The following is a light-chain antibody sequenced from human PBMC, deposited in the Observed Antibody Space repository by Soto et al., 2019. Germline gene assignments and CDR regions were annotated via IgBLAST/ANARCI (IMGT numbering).Light chain of an antibody. Sequence: EIVLTQSPGTLSVSPGERATLSCRAIQSISSTYLTWYHQKPGQAPRLLIYDASRRATGIPDRFSGSGSGTDFSLTISRLEPEDFAVYYCQHYDSARWTFGLGTKVDIK. V-gene: IGKV3-20*01. CDR3: QHYDSARWT. J-gene: IGKJ1*01. CDR2: DAS. CDR1: QSISSTY.